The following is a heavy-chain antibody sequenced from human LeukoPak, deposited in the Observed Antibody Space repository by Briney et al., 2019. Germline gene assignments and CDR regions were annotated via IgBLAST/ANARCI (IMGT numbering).Heavy chain of an antibody. V-gene: IGHV3-48*01. CDR2: ISSSSSTI. CDR3: ARVFKGDDESGGIDY. J-gene: IGHJ4*02. Sequence: PGGSLRLSCAASGFTFSSYSMNWARQAPGKGLEWVSYISSSSSTIYYADSVKGRFTISRDNAKNSLYLQMNSLRAEDTAVYYCARVFKGDDESGGIDYWGQGTLVTVSS. D-gene: IGHD3-10*01. CDR1: GFTFSSYS.